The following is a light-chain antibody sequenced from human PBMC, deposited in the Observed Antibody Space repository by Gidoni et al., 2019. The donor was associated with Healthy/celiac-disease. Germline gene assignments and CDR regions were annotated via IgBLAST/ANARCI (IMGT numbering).Light chain of an antibody. Sequence: DIVMTQSPLSLPVTPGEPASISCRSSQSLLHSNGYNYLACYLQKPGQSPQLLIYLGSNRASGVPDRFSGSGSGTDVTLKISRVEAEDVGVYYCMQALQTPFTFGPGTKVDIK. CDR3: MQALQTPFT. V-gene: IGKV2-28*01. CDR2: LGS. CDR1: QSLLHSNGYNY. J-gene: IGKJ3*01.